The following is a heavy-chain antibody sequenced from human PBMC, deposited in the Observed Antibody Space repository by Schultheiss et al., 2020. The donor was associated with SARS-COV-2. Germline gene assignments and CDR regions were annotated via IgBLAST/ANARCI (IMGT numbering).Heavy chain of an antibody. CDR2: IYYSGST. Sequence: SETLSLTCAVYGGSISSYYWSWIRQPPGKGLEWIGYIYYSGSTNYNPSLKSRVTISVDTSKNQFSLKLSSVTAADTAVYYCARHAVGYCSGGSCYSDEYYFDYWGQGTLVTVSS. D-gene: IGHD2-15*01. J-gene: IGHJ4*02. CDR1: GGSISSYY. V-gene: IGHV4-59*08. CDR3: ARHAVGYCSGGSCYSDEYYFDY.